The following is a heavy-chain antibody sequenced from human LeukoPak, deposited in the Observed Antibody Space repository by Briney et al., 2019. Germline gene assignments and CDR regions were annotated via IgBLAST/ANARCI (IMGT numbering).Heavy chain of an antibody. CDR1: GFTFSSYS. D-gene: IGHD6-13*01. V-gene: IGHV3-21*01. CDR2: ISSSSSYI. Sequence: GGSLRLSCAASGFTFSSYSMNWVRQAPGKGLEWVSSISSSSSYIYYADSVKGRFTISRDNAKNSLYLQMNSLRAEDTAVYYCARVAYSSSWYDPNYYYYYYMDVWGKGTTVTVSS. CDR3: ARVAYSSSWYDPNYYYYYYMDV. J-gene: IGHJ6*03.